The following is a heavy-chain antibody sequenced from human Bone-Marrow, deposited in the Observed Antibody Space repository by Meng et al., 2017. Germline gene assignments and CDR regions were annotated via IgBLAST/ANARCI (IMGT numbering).Heavy chain of an antibody. Sequence: SEPLSLTCTVPGCSISSYYWSWIRQPPGKGLEWIGYIYYSGSTNYNPSLKNRVTITVDTSNNQFSLKLSSVLAADTAVYYCARTTVTTAPWFDPWGQGTLVTVSS. CDR2: IYYSGST. D-gene: IGHD4-17*01. V-gene: IGHV4-59*01. CDR3: ARTTVTTAPWFDP. CDR1: GCSISSYY. J-gene: IGHJ5*02.